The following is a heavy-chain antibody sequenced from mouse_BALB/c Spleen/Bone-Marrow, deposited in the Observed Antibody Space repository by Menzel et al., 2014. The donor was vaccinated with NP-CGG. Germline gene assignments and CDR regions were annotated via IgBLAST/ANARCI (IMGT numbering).Heavy chain of an antibody. Sequence: VQLQQSGAELVKPGASVKLSCTASGFNIKDTYMHWVKQRPEQGLEWIGRIDPASDYTQFDSKFQGKATITADTSSNTAYLQLSSLTSEDTAVYYCGTLTGTLDYWGQGTTLTVSS. CDR3: GTLTGTLDY. CDR1: GFNIKDTY. J-gene: IGHJ2*01. V-gene: IGHV14-3*02. D-gene: IGHD4-1*01. CDR2: IDPASDYT.